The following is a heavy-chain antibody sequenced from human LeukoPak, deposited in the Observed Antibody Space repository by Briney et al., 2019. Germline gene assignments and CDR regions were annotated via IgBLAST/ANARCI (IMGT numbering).Heavy chain of an antibody. V-gene: IGHV4-59*01. CDR3: AREGRYYYMDV. CDR1: GGSFSGYY. Sequence: KPSETLSLTCAVYGGSFSGYYWSWIRQPPGKGLEWIGYIYYSGSTNYNPSLKSRVTISVDTSTNQFSLKLSSVTAADTAVYYCAREGRYYYMDVWGKGTTVTVSS. J-gene: IGHJ6*03. CDR2: IYYSGST.